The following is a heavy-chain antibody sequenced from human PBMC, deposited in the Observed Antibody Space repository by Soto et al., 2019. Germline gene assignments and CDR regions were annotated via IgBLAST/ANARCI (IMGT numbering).Heavy chain of an antibody. Sequence: GASVKVSCKASGYTFTSYDLNWVRQATGQGLEWMGWMNTNSGNTGYVQKFQGRVTMTRNTSISTAYMELSSLRSEDTAVYYCARGIDFWSGHYRPSYMDVWGKGTTVTVSS. CDR1: GYTFTSYD. J-gene: IGHJ6*03. V-gene: IGHV1-8*01. CDR2: MNTNSGNT. D-gene: IGHD3-3*01. CDR3: ARGIDFWSGHYRPSYMDV.